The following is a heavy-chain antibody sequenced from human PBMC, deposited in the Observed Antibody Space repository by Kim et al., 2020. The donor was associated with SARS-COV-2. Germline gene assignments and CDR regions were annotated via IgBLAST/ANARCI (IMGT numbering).Heavy chain of an antibody. D-gene: IGHD2-15*01. J-gene: IGHJ4*02. V-gene: IGHV1-3*01. Sequence: FQGRGTITRDTSASTAYMELSSLRSEDTAVYYCARDLGCSGGSCSSGFDYWGQGTLVTVSS. CDR3: ARDLGCSGGSCSSGFDY.